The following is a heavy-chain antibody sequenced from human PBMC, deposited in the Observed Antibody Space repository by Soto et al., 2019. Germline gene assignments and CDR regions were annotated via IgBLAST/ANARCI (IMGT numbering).Heavy chain of an antibody. CDR1: GYTFTSYG. J-gene: IGHJ3*02. CDR3: ARLMYYDSSGYWVAFDI. CDR2: ISAHNGNT. D-gene: IGHD3-22*01. V-gene: IGHV1-18*01. Sequence: ASVKVSCKASGYTFTSYGITWVRQAPGQGLEWMRWISAHNGNTNYAQKLQGRVTMTTDTSTSTVYMELRSLRSDDTAVYYCARLMYYDSSGYWVAFDIWGQGTMVTVSS.